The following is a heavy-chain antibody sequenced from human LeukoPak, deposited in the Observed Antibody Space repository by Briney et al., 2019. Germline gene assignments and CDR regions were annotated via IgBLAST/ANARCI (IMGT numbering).Heavy chain of an antibody. D-gene: IGHD5-24*01. CDR3: ARDAEMATIGFDY. CDR1: GFTFSDYY. CDR2: ISSSGSTI. J-gene: IGHJ4*02. V-gene: IGHV3-11*04. Sequence: GGSLRLSCAASGFTFSDYYMSWSRQAPGKGLEWVSYISSSGSTIYYADSVKGRFTISRDNAKNSLYLQMNSLRAEDTAVYYCARDAEMATIGFDYWGQGTLVTVSS.